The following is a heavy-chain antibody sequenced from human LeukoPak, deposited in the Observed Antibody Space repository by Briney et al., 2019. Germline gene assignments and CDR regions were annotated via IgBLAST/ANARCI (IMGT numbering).Heavy chain of an antibody. CDR1: GFTFNNYI. V-gene: IGHV3-48*02. CDR3: ARISEPHYFDY. Sequence: PGGSLRLSCAASGFTFNNYIMTWVRQAPGRGLEWVSYISSGSGTMYYADSMKGRFTISRDNAKKSLYLQMNSLRDEDTAVYYCARISEPHYFDYWGQGILVTVSS. J-gene: IGHJ4*02. CDR2: ISSGSGTM. D-gene: IGHD1-26*01.